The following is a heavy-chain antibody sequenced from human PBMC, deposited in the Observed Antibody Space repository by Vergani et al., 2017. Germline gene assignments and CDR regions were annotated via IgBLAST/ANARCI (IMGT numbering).Heavy chain of an antibody. CDR2: ISWNSGSI. CDR3: ARVGFAYDSSGYFDY. J-gene: IGHJ4*02. Sequence: EVQLVESGGGLVQPGRSLRLSCAASGFTFDDYAMHWVRQAPGKGLEWVSGISWNSGSIGYADSVKGRFTISRDNAKNSLYLQMNSLRAEDTALYYCARVGFAYDSSGYFDYWGQGTLVTVSS. CDR1: GFTFDDYA. D-gene: IGHD3-22*01. V-gene: IGHV3-9*01.